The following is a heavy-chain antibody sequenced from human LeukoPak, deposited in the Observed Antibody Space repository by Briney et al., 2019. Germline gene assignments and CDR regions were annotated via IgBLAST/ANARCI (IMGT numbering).Heavy chain of an antibody. CDR2: IYYSGST. V-gene: IGHV4-30-2*01. J-gene: IGHJ2*01. CDR1: GYAISSGGFS. D-gene: IGHD6-19*01. Sequence: PSETLSLTCTVSGYAISSGGFSWNWIRQPPGKGLEWIGYIYYSGSTYYNPSLKSRVTISVDTSKNQFSLKLSSVTAADTAVYYCGRKPVAGTGYFDLWGRGTLVTVSS. CDR3: GRKPVAGTGYFDL.